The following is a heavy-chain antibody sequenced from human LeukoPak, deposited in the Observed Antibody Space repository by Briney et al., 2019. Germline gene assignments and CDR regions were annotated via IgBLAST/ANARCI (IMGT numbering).Heavy chain of an antibody. CDR1: GYSISSGYY. CDR2: IYHSGST. J-gene: IGHJ3*02. Sequence: SETLSLTCAVSGYSISSGYYWGWIRKPPGKGLEWIGSIYHSGSTYYNPSLKSRVTISVDTSKNQFSLKLSSVTAADTAVYYCARLGSSGYDAFDIWGQGTMFTVSS. CDR3: ARLGSSGYDAFDI. D-gene: IGHD3-22*01. V-gene: IGHV4-38-2*01.